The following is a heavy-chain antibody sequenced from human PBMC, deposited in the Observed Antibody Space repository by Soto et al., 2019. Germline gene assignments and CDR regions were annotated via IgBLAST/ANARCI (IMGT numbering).Heavy chain of an antibody. Sequence: LRLSCAASGFTFSSYSMNWVRQAPGKGLEWVSSISSSSSYIYYADSVKGRFTISRDNAKNSLYLQMNSLRAEDTAVYYCARDNWTIFGVVRYYYYGMDVWGQGTTVTVSS. V-gene: IGHV3-21*01. CDR2: ISSSSSYI. CDR3: ARDNWTIFGVVRYYYYGMDV. D-gene: IGHD3-3*01. CDR1: GFTFSSYS. J-gene: IGHJ6*02.